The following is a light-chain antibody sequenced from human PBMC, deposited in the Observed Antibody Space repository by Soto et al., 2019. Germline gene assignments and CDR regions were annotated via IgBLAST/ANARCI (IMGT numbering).Light chain of an antibody. CDR1: ALPQQY. Sequence: SYELTQLPSVSVSPGQTARITCSGDALPQQYVCGYQQKSGQAPVLVIYDDSKRPSGIPERFSGSSSGTVATLTISGAQVEDEADYYCYSTDSSDNHRVFGGGTKLTVL. V-gene: IGLV3-10*01. CDR3: YSTDSSDNHRV. J-gene: IGLJ2*01. CDR2: DDS.